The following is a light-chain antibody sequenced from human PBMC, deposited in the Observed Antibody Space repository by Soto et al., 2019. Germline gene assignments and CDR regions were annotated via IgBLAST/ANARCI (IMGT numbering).Light chain of an antibody. CDR3: NSYAGSNNWV. J-gene: IGLJ3*02. CDR1: SSDVGGYNY. Sequence: QAVLTQPASVSGSPGQSITISCTGTSSDVGGYNYVSWHQQHPGKAPKLMIYEVSKRPSGVPDRFSGSKSGNTASLTVSGLQAEDEADYYCNSYAGSNNWVFGGGTKLTVL. CDR2: EVS. V-gene: IGLV2-8*01.